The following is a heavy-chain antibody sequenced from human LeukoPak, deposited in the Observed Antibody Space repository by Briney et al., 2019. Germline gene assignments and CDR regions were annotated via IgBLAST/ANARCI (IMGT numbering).Heavy chain of an antibody. CDR3: ARESGIAVAHFDH. CDR2: ISGYNGNT. V-gene: IGHV1-18*01. D-gene: IGHD6-19*01. CDR1: GYTFISYG. Sequence: ASVKVSCKASGYTFISYGITWVRQAPGQGLEWMGWISGYNGNTNYAQKLQGRVTMTTDTSTSTVYMELRSLTFDDTAVYYCARESGIAVAHFDHGGQGTRVTVST. J-gene: IGHJ4*02.